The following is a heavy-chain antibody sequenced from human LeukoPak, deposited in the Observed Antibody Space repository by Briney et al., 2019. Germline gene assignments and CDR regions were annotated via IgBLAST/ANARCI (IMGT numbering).Heavy chain of an antibody. CDR1: GFTFSSYA. Sequence: GGSLRLSCAASGFTFSSYAMHWVRQAPGKGLEWVAVISYDGSNKYYADSVKGRFTISRDNSKNTLYLQMNSLRAEDTAVYYCAKVRCTSCYGYFDYWGQGTLVTVSS. D-gene: IGHD2-2*01. V-gene: IGHV3-30-3*01. CDR3: AKVRCTSCYGYFDY. CDR2: ISYDGSNK. J-gene: IGHJ4*02.